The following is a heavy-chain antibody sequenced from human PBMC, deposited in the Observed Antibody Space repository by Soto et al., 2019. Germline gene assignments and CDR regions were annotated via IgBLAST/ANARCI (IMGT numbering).Heavy chain of an antibody. Sequence: VGSLRLSCADSGFSFSHYWMHWVRQAPGKGLVWVSRISPDGRTTTYADSVKGRFTISRDNAKSTLYLQMNSLTVEDGAVYYCADSWLPTSYWGPGTLVTVSS. V-gene: IGHV3-74*01. CDR2: ISPDGRTT. CDR3: ADSWLPTSY. D-gene: IGHD3-10*01. J-gene: IGHJ4*02. CDR1: GFSFSHYW.